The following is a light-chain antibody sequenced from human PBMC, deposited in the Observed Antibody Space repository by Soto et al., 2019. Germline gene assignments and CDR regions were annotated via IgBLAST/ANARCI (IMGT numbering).Light chain of an antibody. CDR1: SSDVGGYNY. V-gene: IGLV2-14*01. Sequence: QSALTQPASVSGSPGQSITISCTGTSSDVGGYNYVSWYQQHPGKAPKLMIYDVGNRPSGVSNRFSGSKSGNTASLTISGLQSEDEADYYCRSYTSSSTQVFGTGTKVTVL. CDR3: RSYTSSSTQV. CDR2: DVG. J-gene: IGLJ1*01.